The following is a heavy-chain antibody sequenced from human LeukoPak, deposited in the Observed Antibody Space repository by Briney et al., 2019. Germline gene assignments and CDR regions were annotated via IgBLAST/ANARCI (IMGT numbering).Heavy chain of an antibody. J-gene: IGHJ2*01. CDR3: AKDLSSGWYWYFDL. V-gene: IGHV3-23*01. D-gene: IGHD6-19*01. CDR2: ISGSGGRT. Sequence: PGGSLRLSCAASGFTFSSYAMTWVRQAPGKGLEWVSGISGSGGRTYYADSVKGRFTISRDNSKNTLYLYMNSLRAEDTAVYYCAKDLSSGWYWYFDLWGRGTLVTVSS. CDR1: GFTFSSYA.